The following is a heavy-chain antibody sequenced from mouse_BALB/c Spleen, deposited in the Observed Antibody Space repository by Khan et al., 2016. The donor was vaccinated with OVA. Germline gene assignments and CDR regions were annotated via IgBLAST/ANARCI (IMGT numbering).Heavy chain of an antibody. Sequence: EVQLQQSGAELVRPGALVKLSCKASGFNIKDYYMHWVKQRPEQGLVWIGRINPENGNTIYNPKFQGKASITSDTSSNTAYLQLSRLTSEATAAYYCARDGDSRWFAYWGQGTLVTVSA. D-gene: IGHD2-13*01. CDR2: INPENGNT. CDR3: ARDGDSRWFAY. V-gene: IGHV14-1*02. J-gene: IGHJ3*01. CDR1: GFNIKDYY.